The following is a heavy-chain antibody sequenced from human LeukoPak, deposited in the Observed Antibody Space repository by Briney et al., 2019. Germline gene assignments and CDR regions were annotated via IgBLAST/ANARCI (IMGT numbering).Heavy chain of an antibody. Sequence: GGSLRLSCAASGFPFSTYEMNWVRQAPGKGLEWVSSISSSSSYIYYADSVKGRFTISRDNAKNSLYLQMNSLRAEDTAVYYCARDLNSSSSWYYYYYGMDVWGQGTTVTVSS. D-gene: IGHD6-6*01. CDR2: ISSSSSYI. CDR3: ARDLNSSSSWYYYYYGMDV. J-gene: IGHJ6*02. CDR1: GFPFSTYE. V-gene: IGHV3-21*01.